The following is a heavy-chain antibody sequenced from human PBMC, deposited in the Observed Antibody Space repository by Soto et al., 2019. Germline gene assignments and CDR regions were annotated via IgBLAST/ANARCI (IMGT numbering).Heavy chain of an antibody. CDR1: GFTLSSFG. J-gene: IGHJ3*02. Sequence: GGSLRLSWAASGFTLSSFGMHWARQGPGKGLEWVAVIWYDGSNKVYADSVKGRFTISKDNSKNTLYLQMNSLRAEDTAVYYCARDLSGDYGALDTWGQGTMVTVSS. CDR2: IWYDGSNK. D-gene: IGHD4-17*01. V-gene: IGHV3-33*01. CDR3: ARDLSGDYGALDT.